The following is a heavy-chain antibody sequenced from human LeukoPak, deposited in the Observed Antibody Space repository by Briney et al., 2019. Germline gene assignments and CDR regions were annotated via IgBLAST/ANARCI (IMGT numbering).Heavy chain of an antibody. D-gene: IGHD4-11*01. V-gene: IGHV1-69*01. Sequence: AASVKVSCKASGGTFSSYAISWVRQAPGQGLEWMGVIIPIFGTANYAQKFQGRVTITADESTSTAYMELSSLRSEDTAVYYCANSRGMTTVTTVYFDYWGQGTLVTVSS. CDR1: GGTFSSYA. CDR3: ANSRGMTTVTTVYFDY. J-gene: IGHJ4*02. CDR2: IIPIFGTA.